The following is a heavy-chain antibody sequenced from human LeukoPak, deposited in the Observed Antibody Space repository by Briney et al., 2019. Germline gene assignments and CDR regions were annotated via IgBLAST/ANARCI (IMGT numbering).Heavy chain of an antibody. CDR2: IYGSGSA. CDR1: GDSISSFY. J-gene: IGHJ4*02. CDR3: ARERYSRGWYPFEF. D-gene: IGHD6-19*01. V-gene: IGHV4-4*07. Sequence: SETLSLTCAVSGDSISSFYWSWIRQPAGKGLEWIGRIYGSGSAKYNPSLKSRGTISVDTSKNQITLKLTSVTAADTAVYFCARERYSRGWYPFEFWGQGTLVTVSS.